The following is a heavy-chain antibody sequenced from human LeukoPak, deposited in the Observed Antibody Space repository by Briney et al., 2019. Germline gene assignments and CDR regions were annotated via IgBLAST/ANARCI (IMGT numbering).Heavy chain of an antibody. CDR2: INHSGST. V-gene: IGHV4-34*01. Sequence: PSETLSLTCAVYGGSFSGYYWSWIRQPPGKGLEWIGEINHSGSTNYNPSLKGRVTISVDTSKNQFSLKLSSVTAADTAVYYCARGLKGYCSSTSCYPYWKSAFDIWGQGTMVTVSS. D-gene: IGHD2-2*01. CDR1: GGSFSGYY. J-gene: IGHJ3*02. CDR3: ARGLKGYCSSTSCYPYWKSAFDI.